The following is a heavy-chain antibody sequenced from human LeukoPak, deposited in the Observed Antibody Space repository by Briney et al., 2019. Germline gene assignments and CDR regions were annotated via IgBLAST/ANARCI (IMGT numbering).Heavy chain of an antibody. Sequence: PSETLSLTCAVYGGSFSGYYWSWIRQPPGKGLEWIGEINHSGSTNYNPSLKSRVTISADTSKNQFSLKLSSVTAADTAVYYCARGLGARDYWGQGTLVTVSS. V-gene: IGHV4-34*01. D-gene: IGHD1-26*01. CDR1: GGSFSGYY. CDR3: ARGLGARDY. CDR2: INHSGST. J-gene: IGHJ4*02.